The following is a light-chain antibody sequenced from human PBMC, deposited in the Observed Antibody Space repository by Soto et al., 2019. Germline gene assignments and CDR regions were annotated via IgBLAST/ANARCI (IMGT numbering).Light chain of an antibody. CDR1: QSVSSSY. CDR2: GAS. CDR3: QQYGSSPQVT. J-gene: IGKJ4*01. Sequence: EIVLTQSPGTLSLSPGERATLSCRASQSVSSSYLAWYQQKPGQAPRLLIYGASSRAAGISDRFSGSGSGTDLTLTISRLEPEDFAVYYCQQYGSSPQVTFGGGTKVEIK. V-gene: IGKV3-20*01.